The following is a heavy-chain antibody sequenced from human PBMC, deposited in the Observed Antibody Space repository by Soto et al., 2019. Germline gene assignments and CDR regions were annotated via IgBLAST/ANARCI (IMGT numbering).Heavy chain of an antibody. CDR2: IWYDGSNK. CDR3: ASDTGEMATTAYYYYYGMDV. J-gene: IGHJ6*02. Sequence: QVQLVESGGGVVQPGRSLRLSCAASGFTFSSYGMHWVRQAPGKGLEWVAVIWYDGSNKYYADSVKGRFTISRDNSKNTLYLQMNSLRAEDTAVYYCASDTGEMATTAYYYYYGMDVWGQGTTVTVSS. D-gene: IGHD5-12*01. V-gene: IGHV3-33*01. CDR1: GFTFSSYG.